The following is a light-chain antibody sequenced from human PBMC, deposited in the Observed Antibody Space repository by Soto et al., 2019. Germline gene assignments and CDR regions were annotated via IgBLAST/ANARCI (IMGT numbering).Light chain of an antibody. CDR3: QQYNPYSRT. CDR1: QSIGSW. CDR2: VAS. Sequence: DIQMTQSPSTLSASVGDRVTITCRASQSIGSWLAWYQQKPGKAPNLLIYVASSLQSGVPSRFSGSGSGTDFTLTISSLQRDDFAIYYCQQYNPYSRTFGQGTKVDI. V-gene: IGKV1-5*01. J-gene: IGKJ1*01.